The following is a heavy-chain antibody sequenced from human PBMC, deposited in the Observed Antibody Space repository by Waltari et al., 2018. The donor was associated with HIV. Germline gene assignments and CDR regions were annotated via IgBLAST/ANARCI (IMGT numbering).Heavy chain of an antibody. CDR3: ARSPYYYDSSGYYLFYFDY. CDR2: IKQDGSEK. J-gene: IGHJ4*02. D-gene: IGHD3-22*01. V-gene: IGHV3-7*01. Sequence: EVQLVESGGGLVQPGGSLRLPCAASGFPFSRYWMSWVRQAPGKGLEWVANIKQDGSEKYYVDSVKGRFTISRDNAKNSLYLQMNSLRAEDTAVYYCARSPYYYDSSGYYLFYFDYWGQGTLVTVSS. CDR1: GFPFSRYW.